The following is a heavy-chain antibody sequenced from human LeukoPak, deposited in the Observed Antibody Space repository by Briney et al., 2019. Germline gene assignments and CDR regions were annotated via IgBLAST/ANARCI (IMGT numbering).Heavy chain of an antibody. D-gene: IGHD3-16*01. J-gene: IGHJ4*02. CDR1: GYSISSGYY. CDR2: IYHSGTT. CDR3: ARRRLGDLFDY. Sequence: PSETLSLTCTVSGYSISSGYYWGWIRQPPGKGLEWIGTIYHSGTTYYNPSLKGRVTISVDTSKNQFSLKLSSVTAADTAVYYCARRRLGDLFDYWGQGTLVTVSS. V-gene: IGHV4-38-2*02.